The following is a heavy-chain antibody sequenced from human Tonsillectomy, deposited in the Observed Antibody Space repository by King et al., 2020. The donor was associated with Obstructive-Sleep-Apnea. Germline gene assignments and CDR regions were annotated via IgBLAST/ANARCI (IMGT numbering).Heavy chain of an antibody. CDR1: GDPMSGGGFY. V-gene: IGHV4-31*03. CDR2: IYYSGDT. J-gene: IGHJ5*02. D-gene: IGHD3-10*01. Sequence: QLQESGPGLVKPSQTLSLTCTVAGDPMSGGGFYWSWIRQNPGKGLEWIGHIYYSGDTYFNPSLKSRVTISIDTSKKQFSLKLSSVIAADTALYYCARADMRFGHRNVRFDPWGQGTLVTVSS. CDR3: ARADMRFGHRNVRFDP.